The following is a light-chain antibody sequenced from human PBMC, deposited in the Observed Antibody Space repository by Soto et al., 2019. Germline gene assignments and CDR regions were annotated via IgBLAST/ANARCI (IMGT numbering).Light chain of an antibody. CDR2: AVS. V-gene: IGLV2-14*03. CDR1: ISYIGSYNH. Sequence: QDDLSQSAFGYESPDQKIAISCSATISYIGSYNHVAWYQQFPGKSPKLMIYAVSDRPPGVSDRFSGSKDGITASLTISGLQTEDEADYYCISYTDRKSYLFGTATKVSVL. J-gene: IGLJ1*01. CDR3: ISYTDRKSYL.